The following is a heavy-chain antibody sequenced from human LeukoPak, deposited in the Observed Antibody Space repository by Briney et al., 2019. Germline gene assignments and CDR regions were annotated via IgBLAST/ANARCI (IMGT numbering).Heavy chain of an antibody. CDR1: GFTFSSFS. CDR2: IYSGGST. D-gene: IGHD1-26*01. J-gene: IGHJ4*02. Sequence: GGSLTLSCAASGFTFSSFSMNWVRQAPGKGLEWVPVIYSGGSTYYADSVKGRFTISRDNSKNTLYLQMNSLRAEDTAVYYRARCPGGSYYAGWGQGTLVTVSS. V-gene: IGHV3-66*01. CDR3: ARCPGGSYYAG.